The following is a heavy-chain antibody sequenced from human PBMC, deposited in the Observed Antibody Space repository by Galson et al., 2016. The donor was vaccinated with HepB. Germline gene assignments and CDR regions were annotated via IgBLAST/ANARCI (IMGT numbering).Heavy chain of an antibody. J-gene: IGHJ4*02. Sequence: CAISGDSVSSNSVAWNWIRQSPSRGLEWLGRTYYRSKWYNDYAVSVNSRITINPDTTKNQFSLQLNSVTPEDTAVYYCARTWHSSFDYWGQGTLVTVSS. CDR1: GDSVSSNSVA. D-gene: IGHD6-13*01. V-gene: IGHV6-1*01. CDR3: ARTWHSSFDY. CDR2: TYYRSKWYN.